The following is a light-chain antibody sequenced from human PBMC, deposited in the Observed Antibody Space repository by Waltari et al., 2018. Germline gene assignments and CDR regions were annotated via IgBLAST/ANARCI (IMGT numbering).Light chain of an antibody. Sequence: DIQLTQSPCSLSASVGDRVSITCRASQPITNYLNWYQQKPGKAPRLLIYDASNLQAGVPSRFSGSQSGTEFTFTIASLQPEDVATYYCQRYDNLPVFAFGPGTKLDIQ. CDR1: QPITNY. V-gene: IGKV1-33*01. J-gene: IGKJ3*01. CDR3: QRYDNLPVFA. CDR2: DAS.